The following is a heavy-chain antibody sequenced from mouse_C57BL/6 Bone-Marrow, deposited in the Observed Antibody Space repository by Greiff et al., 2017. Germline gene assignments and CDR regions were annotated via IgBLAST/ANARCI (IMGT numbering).Heavy chain of an antibody. CDR3: ARDHDYYGSPYAMDY. D-gene: IGHD1-1*01. CDR1: GFTFSSYA. CDR2: ISDGGSYT. V-gene: IGHV5-4*01. J-gene: IGHJ4*01. Sequence: EVHLVESGGGLVKPGGSLKLSCAASGFTFSSYAMSWVRQTPEKRLEWVATISDGGSYTYYPDNVKGRFTISRDNAKNNLYLQMSHLKSEDTAMYYCARDHDYYGSPYAMDYWGQGTSVTVSS.